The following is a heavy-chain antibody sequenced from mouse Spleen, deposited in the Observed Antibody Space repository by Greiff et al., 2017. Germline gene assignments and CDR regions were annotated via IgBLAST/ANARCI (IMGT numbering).Heavy chain of an antibody. J-gene: IGHJ4*01. CDR1: GFTFSDYY. CDR2: INYDGSST. Sequence: EVKVVESEGGLVQPGSSMKLSCTASGFTFSDYYMAWVRQVPEKGLEWVANINYDGSSTYYLDSLKSRFIISRDNAKNILYLQMSSLKSEDTATYYCAREAYYRYDGAMDYWGQGTSVTVSS. D-gene: IGHD2-14*01. CDR3: AREAYYRYDGAMDY. V-gene: IGHV5-16*01.